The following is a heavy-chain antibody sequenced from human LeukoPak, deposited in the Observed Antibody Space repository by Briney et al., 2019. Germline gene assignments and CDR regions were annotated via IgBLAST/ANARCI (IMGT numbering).Heavy chain of an antibody. V-gene: IGHV3-33*01. J-gene: IGHJ4*02. Sequence: GGSLRLSCAASGFTFSSYGMHWVRQAPGKGLEWVAVIWYDGSNKYYADSVKGRFTISRDNSKNTLYLQMNSLRAEDTAVYYCARGFDQQRAVDYWGQGTLVTVSS. CDR2: IWYDGSNK. CDR1: GFTFSSYG. CDR3: ARGFDQQRAVDY. D-gene: IGHD6-13*01.